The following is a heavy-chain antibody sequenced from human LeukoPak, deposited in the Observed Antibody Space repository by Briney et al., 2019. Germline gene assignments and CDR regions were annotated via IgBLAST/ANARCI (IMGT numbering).Heavy chain of an antibody. Sequence: GGSLRLSCAASGFSVNSYYMSWVRQAPGRGLEWVSALSSGDNTHYADSVNGRFTISRDNAKNSLYLQMSSLRADDTAVYYCATIEMVTFSYWGQGALVTVSS. CDR3: ATIEMVTFSY. D-gene: IGHD5-24*01. CDR2: LSSGDNT. CDR1: GFSVNSYY. V-gene: IGHV3-53*01. J-gene: IGHJ4*02.